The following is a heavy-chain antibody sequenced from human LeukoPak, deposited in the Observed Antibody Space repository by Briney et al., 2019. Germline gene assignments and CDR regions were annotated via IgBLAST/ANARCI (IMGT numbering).Heavy chain of an antibody. Sequence: LRLSCAASGFTFSSYWMHWVRQAPGKGLEWVSGISWNSGSIGYADSVKGRFTISRDNAKNSLYLQMNSLRAEDMALYYCAKDRRATLAGTWIDYWGQGTLVTVSS. CDR1: GFTFSSYW. D-gene: IGHD6-19*01. V-gene: IGHV3-9*03. CDR3: AKDRRATLAGTWIDY. J-gene: IGHJ4*02. CDR2: ISWNSGSI.